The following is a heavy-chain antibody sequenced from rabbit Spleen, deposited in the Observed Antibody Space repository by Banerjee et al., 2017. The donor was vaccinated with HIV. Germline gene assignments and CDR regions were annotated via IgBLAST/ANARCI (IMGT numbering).Heavy chain of an antibody. D-gene: IGHD1-1*01. CDR2: INIVTGKS. Sequence: QEQLVESGGDLVKPGASLTLTCTASGFDFSNYGVSWVRQAPGKGLEWIACINIVTGKSVYASWAKGRFSMSRTSSTTVTLQMTSLTAADTATYLCARDLVAVIGWNFSLWGPGTLVTVS. J-gene: IGHJ4*01. CDR1: GFDFSNYG. V-gene: IGHV1S45*01. CDR3: ARDLVAVIGWNFSL.